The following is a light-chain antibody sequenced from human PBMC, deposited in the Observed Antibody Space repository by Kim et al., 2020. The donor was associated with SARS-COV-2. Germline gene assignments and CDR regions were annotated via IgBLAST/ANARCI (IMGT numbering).Light chain of an antibody. CDR1: SGDIGGHNT. J-gene: IGLJ7*01. CDR2: NVS. Sequence: GQSITISCTGTSGDIGGHNTVSWYQQHPDKVPKVIIYNVSKRPSGVSDRFSGSKSGNTASLTISGLQADDEADYYCSSYTTSSIYVFGGGTQLTVL. V-gene: IGLV2-14*03. CDR3: SSYTTSSIYV.